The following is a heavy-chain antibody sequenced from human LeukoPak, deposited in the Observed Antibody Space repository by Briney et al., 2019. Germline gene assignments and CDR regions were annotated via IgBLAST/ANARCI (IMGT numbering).Heavy chain of an antibody. J-gene: IGHJ6*02. CDR1: GFTFSSYS. CDR2: ISSSSSYI. D-gene: IGHD7-27*01. CDR3: ASLTGDPYYYYGMDV. Sequence: GGSLRLSCAASGFTFSSYSMNWVRQAPGKGLEWVSSISSSSSYIYYADSVKGRFTISRDNAKNSLYLQMNSLRAEDTAVYYCASLTGDPYYYYGMDVWGQGTTVTVS. V-gene: IGHV3-21*01.